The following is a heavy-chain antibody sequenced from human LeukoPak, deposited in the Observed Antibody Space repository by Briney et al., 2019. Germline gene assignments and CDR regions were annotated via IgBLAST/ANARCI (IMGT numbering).Heavy chain of an antibody. J-gene: IGHJ3*02. V-gene: IGHV6-1*01. CDR2: TYYRSKWYN. Sequence: SQTLSLTCAISGDSVPSNSAAWNWIRQSPSRGLEWLGRTYYRSKWYNDYAVSVKSRITINPDTSKNQFSLQLNSVTPEDTAVYYCAREEGSYDILTGYHDAFDIWGQGTMVAVSS. CDR1: GDSVPSNSAA. CDR3: AREEGSYDILTGYHDAFDI. D-gene: IGHD3-9*01.